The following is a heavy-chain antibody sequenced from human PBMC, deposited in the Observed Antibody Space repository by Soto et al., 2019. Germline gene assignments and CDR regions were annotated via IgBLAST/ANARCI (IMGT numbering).Heavy chain of an antibody. CDR3: ARRYCSGGSCYLYNWFDP. D-gene: IGHD2-15*01. CDR1: GGSISSSSYY. J-gene: IGHJ5*02. V-gene: IGHV4-39*01. Sequence: SETLSLTCTVSGGSISSSSYYWGWIRQPPGKGLEWIGSIYYSGSTYYNPSLKSRVTISVDTSKNQFSLKPSSVTAADTAVYYCARRYCSGGSCYLYNWFDPWGQGTLVTVSS. CDR2: IYYSGST.